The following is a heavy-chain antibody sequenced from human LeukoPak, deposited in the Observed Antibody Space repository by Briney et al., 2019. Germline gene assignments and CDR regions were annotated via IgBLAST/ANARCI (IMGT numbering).Heavy chain of an antibody. J-gene: IGHJ3*02. CDR3: VRDGSIRWQQPDAFDI. V-gene: IGHV3-21*01. CDR2: ISSTSSYI. Sequence: GGSLRLSCAASGFTFSSYSMNWVRQAPGKGLEWVSSISSTSSYIYYADSVKGRFTISRDNAKNSLYLQMNSLRAEDTAVYYCVRDGSIRWQQPDAFDIWGQGTMVTVSS. CDR1: GFTFSSYS. D-gene: IGHD6-13*01.